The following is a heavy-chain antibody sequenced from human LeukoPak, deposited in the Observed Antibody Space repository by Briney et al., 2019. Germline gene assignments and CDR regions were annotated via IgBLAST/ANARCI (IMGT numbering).Heavy chain of an antibody. V-gene: IGHV1-18*01. CDR3: ARANIPSYYDFWSGYQKPYYFDY. J-gene: IGHJ4*02. CDR1: GYTFTSYG. D-gene: IGHD3-3*01. Sequence: ASVKVSCKASGYTFTSYGISWVRQAPGQGLEWMGWISAYNGNTNYAQKLQGRVTMTTDQSTSTAYMELRSLRSDDTAVYYCARANIPSYYDFWSGYQKPYYFDYWGQGTLVTVSS. CDR2: ISAYNGNT.